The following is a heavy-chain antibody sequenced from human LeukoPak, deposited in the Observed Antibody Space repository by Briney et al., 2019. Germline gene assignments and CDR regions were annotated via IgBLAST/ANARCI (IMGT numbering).Heavy chain of an antibody. J-gene: IGHJ5*02. CDR2: ISHSGSS. CDR1: GGPFRGFF. CDR3: ARGEPYSSSWYPGGNWFDP. Sequence: PSETLSLTCAVYGGPFRGFFWSWIRQSPGKGLEWIGEISHSGSSNYNPSLKSRVTISVETSKNQFSLKLSSVTAADTAVYYCARGEPYSSSWYPGGNWFDPWGQGTLVTVSS. V-gene: IGHV4-34*01. D-gene: IGHD6-13*01.